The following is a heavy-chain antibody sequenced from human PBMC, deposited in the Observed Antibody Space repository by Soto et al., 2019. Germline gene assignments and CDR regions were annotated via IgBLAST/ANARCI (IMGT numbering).Heavy chain of an antibody. CDR2: ISGSGGST. CDR3: AKDSADYDFWSGYFDYYYYGMDV. D-gene: IGHD3-3*01. V-gene: IGHV3-23*01. CDR1: GFTFSSYA. Sequence: PGGSLRLSCAASGFTFSSYAMSWVRQAPGKGREWVSAISGSGGSTYYADSVKGRFTISRDNSKNTLYLQMNSLRAEDTAVYYCAKDSADYDFWSGYFDYYYYGMDVWGQGTTVTVSS. J-gene: IGHJ6*02.